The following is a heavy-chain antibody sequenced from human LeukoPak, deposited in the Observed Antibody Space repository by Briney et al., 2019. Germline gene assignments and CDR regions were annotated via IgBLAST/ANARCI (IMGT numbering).Heavy chain of an antibody. CDR3: AKDLDAYYYGSGSYICGMDV. D-gene: IGHD3-10*01. Sequence: PGGSLRLSCAASGFTFGTYWMSWVRQAPGKGLEWVATIRQDGSENHYVDSVEGRFTVSRDNAKNSLYLQMNSLRAEDTALYYCAKDLDAYYYGSGSYICGMDVWGQGTTVTVSS. CDR2: IRQDGSEN. V-gene: IGHV3-7*03. CDR1: GFTFGTYW. J-gene: IGHJ6*02.